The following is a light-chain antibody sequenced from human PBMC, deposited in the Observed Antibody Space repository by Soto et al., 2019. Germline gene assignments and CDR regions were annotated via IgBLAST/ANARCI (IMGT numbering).Light chain of an antibody. Sequence: DIVMPQSPDSLAVSLGERATINCKSSQSVIYSSNSKNHLACYQQKPGQPPKVLXDWXSTRESGGPDRLSGSGSGTDFTLTISSLQAEYVAVYYCQQYYGTTQTFGQGTKVEIK. J-gene: IGKJ4*01. CDR2: WXS. CDR1: QSVIYSSNSKNH. CDR3: QQYYGTTQT. V-gene: IGKV4-1*01.